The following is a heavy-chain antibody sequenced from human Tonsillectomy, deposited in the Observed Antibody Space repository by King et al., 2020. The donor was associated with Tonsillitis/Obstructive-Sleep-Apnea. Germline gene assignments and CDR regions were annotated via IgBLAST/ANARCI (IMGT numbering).Heavy chain of an antibody. Sequence: VQLVESGGGLVQPGGSLRLSCAASGFTFSSYAMSWVRQAPGKGLEWVSTITVSGDRTYYADSVKGRFTISRDNSKNTLYLQMNSLRAEDTAVYFCAKYQQLVSFDYWGQGTLVTVSS. J-gene: IGHJ4*02. CDR3: AKYQQLVSFDY. CDR2: ITVSGDRT. CDR1: GFTFSSYA. D-gene: IGHD6-13*01. V-gene: IGHV3-23*04.